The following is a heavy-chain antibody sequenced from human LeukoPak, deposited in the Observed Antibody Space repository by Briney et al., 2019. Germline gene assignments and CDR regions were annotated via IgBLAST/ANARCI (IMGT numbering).Heavy chain of an antibody. CDR3: ARDQWQWLGHFDY. CDR1: GFTFSNYW. V-gene: IGHV3-7*04. D-gene: IGHD6-19*01. CDR2: IKQDGSEK. Sequence: PGGSLRLSCAASGFTFSNYWMGWVRQAPGKGLERVANIKQDGSEKYYVDSVKGRFTISRDNAKNSLFLQMNSLRAEDTAVYYCARDQWQWLGHFDYWGQGSLVTVSS. J-gene: IGHJ4*02.